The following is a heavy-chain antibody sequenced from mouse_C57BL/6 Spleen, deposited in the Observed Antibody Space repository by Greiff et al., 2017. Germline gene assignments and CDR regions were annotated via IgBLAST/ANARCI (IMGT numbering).Heavy chain of an antibody. V-gene: IGHV1-15*01. CDR3: TRGRQLRLRAMDY. Sequence: QVQLQQSGAELVRPGASVTLSCKASGYTFTDYEMHWVKQTPVHGLEWIGAIDPETGGTAYNQKFKGKAILTADKSSSTAYMELRSLTSEDSAVYYCTRGRQLRLRAMDYWGHGTSVTVSS. J-gene: IGHJ4*01. CDR2: IDPETGGT. CDR1: GYTFTDYE. D-gene: IGHD3-2*02.